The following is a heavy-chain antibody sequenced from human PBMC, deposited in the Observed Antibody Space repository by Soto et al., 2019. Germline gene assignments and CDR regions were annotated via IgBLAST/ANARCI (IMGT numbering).Heavy chain of an antibody. CDR2: IWYDGTKK. D-gene: IGHD3-9*01. V-gene: IGHV3-33*01. CDR1: GFIFSDYG. J-gene: IGHJ6*02. CDR3: AREYFDLLLATYYYGMDV. Sequence: GGSLRLSCAASGFIFSDYGIHWFRQAPGKGLEWVAFIWYDGTKKYYADSVKGRFTVSRDNSKNTLYLQMSSLTAGDTAVYYCAREYFDLLLATYYYGMDVWGQGTTVTVSS.